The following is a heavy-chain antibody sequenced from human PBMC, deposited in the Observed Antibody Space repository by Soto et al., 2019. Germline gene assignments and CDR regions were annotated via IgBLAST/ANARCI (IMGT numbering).Heavy chain of an antibody. CDR3: ARAPDWDY. Sequence: GGSLRLSCSASGFTFSSYAMHWVRQAPGKGLEYVSGISSDGSSTSYADSVKGRFTISRDNAKNTLYLQMNSLRAEDTAVYYCARAPDWDYWGQGTLVTVSS. V-gene: IGHV3-74*01. D-gene: IGHD3-9*01. CDR2: ISSDGSST. J-gene: IGHJ4*02. CDR1: GFTFSSYA.